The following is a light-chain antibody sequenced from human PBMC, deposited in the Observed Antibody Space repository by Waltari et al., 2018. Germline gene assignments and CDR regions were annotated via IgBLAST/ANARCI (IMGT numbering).Light chain of an antibody. V-gene: IGKV2-24*01. Sequence: DIVMTQTPLSSPVTLGQPASISCRSSQSLVHSDGNTYLSWLQQRPGQPQRLLIYQISNRFSGVPDRFSGSVAGTDFTLKISRVETEDVGVYYCMQATQFPITFGQGTRLEIK. CDR2: QIS. J-gene: IGKJ5*01. CDR3: MQATQFPIT. CDR1: QSLVHSDGNTY.